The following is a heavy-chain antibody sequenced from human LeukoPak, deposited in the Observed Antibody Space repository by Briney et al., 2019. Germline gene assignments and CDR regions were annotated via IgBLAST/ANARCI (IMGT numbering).Heavy chain of an antibody. J-gene: IGHJ4*02. Sequence: GGSLRLSCAASGFTFSSYWMSWVCQAPGKGLEWVANIKQDGSEKYYVDSVKGRFTISRDNAKNSLYLQMNSLRAEDTAVYYCAREGGSGWYGGNYFDYWGQGTLVTVSS. CDR3: AREGGSGWYGGNYFDY. CDR2: IKQDGSEK. D-gene: IGHD6-19*01. V-gene: IGHV3-7*01. CDR1: GFTFSSYW.